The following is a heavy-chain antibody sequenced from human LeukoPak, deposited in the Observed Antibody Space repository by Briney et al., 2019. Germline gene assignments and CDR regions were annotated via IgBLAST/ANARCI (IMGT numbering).Heavy chain of an antibody. J-gene: IGHJ1*01. CDR3: ARTRGNSWIVILSF. CDR2: INPILGTT. D-gene: IGHD6-13*01. V-gene: IGHV1-69*04. CDR1: GGTLRKTV. Sequence: SVKVSCKASGGTLRKTVVSWVRQAPGQGLQWMGRINPILGTTDYAQNLQGRITMTTDKSTNTVYMELTSLKSEDTAVYYCARTRGNSWIVILSFWGQATLPSVPS.